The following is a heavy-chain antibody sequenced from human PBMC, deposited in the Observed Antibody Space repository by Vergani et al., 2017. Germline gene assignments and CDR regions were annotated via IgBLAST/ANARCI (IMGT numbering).Heavy chain of an antibody. CDR1: GYSISSGYY. CDR3: AGVIAAAGTGDWFDP. J-gene: IGHJ5*02. CDR2: IYHSGRT. Sequence: QVQLQESGPGLVKPSETLSLTCAVSGYSISSGYYWGWIRQPPGKGLEWIGSIYHSGRTNSNPSLKSRVPISLDTSKNQFSLKLSSVTAADTAVYYCAGVIAAAGTGDWFDPWGQGTLVTVSS. D-gene: IGHD6-13*01. V-gene: IGHV4-38-2*01.